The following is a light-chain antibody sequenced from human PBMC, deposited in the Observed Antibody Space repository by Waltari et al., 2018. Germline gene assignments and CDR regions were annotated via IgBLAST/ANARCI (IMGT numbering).Light chain of an antibody. CDR2: QVS. CDR1: SSDGGGDNY. V-gene: IGLV2-8*01. J-gene: IGLJ3*02. Sequence: QSALTQLPSASGSPGQSVTMSCTGTSSDGGGDNYVSWYQQHPGKAPKPLIYQVSKRPSGVPDRFSGSKSGNTASLTVSGLQAEDEAEYFCTSHAGTNSVFGGGTKLTVL. CDR3: TSHAGTNSV.